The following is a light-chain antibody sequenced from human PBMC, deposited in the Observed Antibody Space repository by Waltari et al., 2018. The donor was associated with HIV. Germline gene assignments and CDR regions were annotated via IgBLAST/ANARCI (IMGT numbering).Light chain of an antibody. V-gene: IGLV2-14*01. CDR2: EVS. J-gene: IGLJ3*02. Sequence: QSALPQPASVSGFPGQSIPIPCTGPTSHFGIYNYVSWYQHIPGNAPKLIIYEVSNRPSGVPDRFSGSKSGNTASLTISGLQSEDEADYFCCSYTNSDILVFGGGTKVSVL. CDR1: TSHFGIYNY. CDR3: CSYTNSDILV.